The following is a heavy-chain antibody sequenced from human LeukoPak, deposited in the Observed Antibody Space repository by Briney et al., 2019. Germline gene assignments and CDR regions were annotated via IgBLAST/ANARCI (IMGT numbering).Heavy chain of an antibody. J-gene: IGHJ6*03. CDR3: ARLRLRSPSYYYYYYMDV. V-gene: IGHV4-59*01. CDR2: IYYSGST. D-gene: IGHD4-17*01. Sequence: PSETLSLTCTASGGSISSYYWSWIRQPPGKGLEWIGYIYYSGSTNYNPSLKSRVTISIDKSKNQFSLKLSSVTAADTAVYYCARLRLRSPSYYYYYYMDVWGKGTTVTVSS. CDR1: GGSISSYY.